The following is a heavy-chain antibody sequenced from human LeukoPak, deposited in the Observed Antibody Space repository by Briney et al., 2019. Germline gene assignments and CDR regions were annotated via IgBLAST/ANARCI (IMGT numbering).Heavy chain of an antibody. V-gene: IGHV3-53*01. CDR3: AKEGYSSGWSYSGFDY. Sequence: GGSLRLSCAASGFTVSSNYMSWVRQAPGKGLEWVSVIYSGGSTYYADSVKGRFTISRDNSKNTLYLQMNSLRAEDTAVYYCAKEGYSSGWSYSGFDYWGQGTLVTVSP. J-gene: IGHJ4*02. CDR2: IYSGGST. CDR1: GFTVSSNY. D-gene: IGHD6-19*01.